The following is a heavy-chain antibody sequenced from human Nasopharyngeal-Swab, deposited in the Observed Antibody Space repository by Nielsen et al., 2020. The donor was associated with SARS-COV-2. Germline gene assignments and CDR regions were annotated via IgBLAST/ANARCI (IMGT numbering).Heavy chain of an antibody. D-gene: IGHD3-10*01. Sequence: GGSLRLSCAASGFTFSSYGVHWVRQAPGKGLEWVAVIWYDGSNKYYADSVKGRFTISRDNSKNTLYLQMNSLRAEDTAVYYCARDVYGSGSQAPDYYYYYMDVWGKGTTVTVSS. CDR1: GFTFSSYG. J-gene: IGHJ6*03. V-gene: IGHV3-33*01. CDR2: IWYDGSNK. CDR3: ARDVYGSGSQAPDYYYYYMDV.